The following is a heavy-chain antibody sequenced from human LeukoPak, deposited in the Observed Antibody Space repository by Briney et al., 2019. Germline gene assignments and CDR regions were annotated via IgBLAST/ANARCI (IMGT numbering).Heavy chain of an antibody. CDR3: TRHPGTTGTDAFDI. V-gene: IGHV3-23*01. J-gene: IGHJ3*02. Sequence: GGSLRLSCAASGFTFSSYAMSWVRQAPGRGLEWVSSITGSGATTYYADSVKGRFTVSRDNSKNTLYLQMNSLRAEDTAVYYCTRHPGTTGTDAFDIWGQGTMVTVSS. CDR1: GFTFSSYA. D-gene: IGHD1-1*01. CDR2: ITGSGATT.